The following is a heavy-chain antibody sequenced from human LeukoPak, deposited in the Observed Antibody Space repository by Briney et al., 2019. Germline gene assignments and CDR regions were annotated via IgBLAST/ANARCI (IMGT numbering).Heavy chain of an antibody. J-gene: IGHJ1*01. Sequence: SETLSLTCTVSGGSISFYYWSWIRQPPGKGLEWIGYIYYSRSTNYNPSLKSRVTISVDSSKNQFSLRLSSVTAADTAVYYCARKLQWLEDTPILYFQHWGQGTLVTVSS. CDR1: GGSISFYY. CDR2: IYYSRST. D-gene: IGHD6-19*01. CDR3: ARKLQWLEDTPILYFQH. V-gene: IGHV4-59*08.